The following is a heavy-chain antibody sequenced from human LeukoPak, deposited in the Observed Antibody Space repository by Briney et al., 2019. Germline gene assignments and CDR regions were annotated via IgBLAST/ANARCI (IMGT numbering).Heavy chain of an antibody. CDR3: ARDRGYVSASPCDY. CDR2: IIPIFGTA. J-gene: IGHJ4*02. Sequence: SVKVSCKASGGTFISYAISWVRQAPGQGLEWMGGIIPIFGTANYAQKFQGRVTITADESTSTAYMELSSLRSEDTAVYYCARDRGYVSASPCDYWGQGTLVTVSS. V-gene: IGHV1-69*13. CDR1: GGTFISYA. D-gene: IGHD5-12*01.